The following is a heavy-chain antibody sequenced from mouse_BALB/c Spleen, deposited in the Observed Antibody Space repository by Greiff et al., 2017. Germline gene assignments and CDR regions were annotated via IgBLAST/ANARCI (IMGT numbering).Heavy chain of an antibody. V-gene: IGHV5-9-4*01. J-gene: IGHJ1*01. CDR3: ERDRDYGSSNSYWYFDV. CDR2: ISSGGSYT. Sequence: EVHLVESGGGLVKPGGSLKLSCAASGFTFSSYAMSWVRQSPEKRLEWVAEISSGGSYTYYPDTVTGRFTISRDNAKNTLYLEMSSLRSEDTVMYYCERDRDYGSSNSYWYFDVWGAGTTVTVSS. CDR1: GFTFSSYA. D-gene: IGHD1-1*01.